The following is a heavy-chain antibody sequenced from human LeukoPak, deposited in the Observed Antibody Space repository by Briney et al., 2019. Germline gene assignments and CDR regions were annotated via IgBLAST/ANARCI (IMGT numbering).Heavy chain of an antibody. CDR1: GFTFSSYA. CDR3: AREHSGYIYYYYYMDV. D-gene: IGHD5-12*01. V-gene: IGHV3-30-3*01. CDR2: ISYDGSNT. J-gene: IGHJ6*03. Sequence: PGRSLRLSCAASGFTFSSYAMHWVRQAPGKGLEWVAVISYDGSNTYYADSVKGRFTISRDNSKNTLYLQVNSLRAEDTAVYYCAREHSGYIYYYYYMDVWGKGTTVTVSS.